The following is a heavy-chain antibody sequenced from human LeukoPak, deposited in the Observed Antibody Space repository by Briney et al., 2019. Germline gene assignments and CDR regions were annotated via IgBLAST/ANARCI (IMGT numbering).Heavy chain of an antibody. J-gene: IGHJ5*02. V-gene: IGHV1-18*01. CDR2: ISAYNGNT. CDR1: GYTFTSYG. D-gene: IGHD5-12*01. Sequence: ASVKVSCKASGYTFTSYGISWVRQAPGQGLELMGWISAYNGNTNYAQKLQGRVTMTTDTSKSTAYMELRSLRSDDTAVYYCARDPSPRGYDLGVNWFDPWGQGTLVTVSS. CDR3: ARDPSPRGYDLGVNWFDP.